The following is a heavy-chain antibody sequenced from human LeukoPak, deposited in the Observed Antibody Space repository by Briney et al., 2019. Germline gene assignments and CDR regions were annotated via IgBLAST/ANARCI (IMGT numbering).Heavy chain of an antibody. J-gene: IGHJ4*02. V-gene: IGHV1-69*04. Sequence: SVKVSCKASGGTFSNDAISWVRQAPGQGLEWMGRIIPNLGMALYAQKFKGGVTITADKSPSTAYMELSSLTSEDTAVYFCARDLVCTMNCKDSWGQGTLVTVS. CDR2: IIPNLGMA. CDR3: ARDLVCTMNCKDS. D-gene: IGHD2-2*01. CDR1: GGTFSNDA.